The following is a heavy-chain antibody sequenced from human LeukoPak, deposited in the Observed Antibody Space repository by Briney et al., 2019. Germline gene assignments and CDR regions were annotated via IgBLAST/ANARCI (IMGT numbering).Heavy chain of an antibody. CDR2: IYYSGST. J-gene: IGHJ5*02. D-gene: IGHD6-19*01. CDR3: ASAPGIAVAGWFDP. V-gene: IGHV4-61*01. Sequence: SETLSLTCTVSGGSVSSGSYYWSWIRQPPGKGLEWIGYIYYSGSTNHNPSLKSRVTISVDTSKNQFSLKLSSVTAADTAVYYCASAPGIAVAGWFDPWGQGTLVTVSS. CDR1: GGSVSSGSYY.